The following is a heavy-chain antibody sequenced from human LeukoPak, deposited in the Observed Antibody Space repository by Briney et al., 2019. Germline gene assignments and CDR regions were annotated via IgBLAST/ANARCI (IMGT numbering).Heavy chain of an antibody. V-gene: IGHV4-59*01. Sequence: SETLSLTCTVSGGSISSYYWSWIRQPPGKGLEWIGYIYYSGSTNYNPSLKSRVTISVDTSKNQFSLKLSSVTAADTAVYYCARAMGAAKFDYWGQGTLVTVSS. D-gene: IGHD2-15*01. CDR3: ARAMGAAKFDY. CDR2: IYYSGST. J-gene: IGHJ4*02. CDR1: GGSISSYY.